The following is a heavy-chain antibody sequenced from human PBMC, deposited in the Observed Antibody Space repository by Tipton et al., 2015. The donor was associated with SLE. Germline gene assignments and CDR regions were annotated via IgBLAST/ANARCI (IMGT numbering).Heavy chain of an antibody. J-gene: IGHJ4*02. CDR1: GGSISSHY. CDR3: ARGAGPYEVDY. Sequence: TLSLTCTVSGGSISSHYWSWIRQPPGKGLEWIGYIYYSGSTNYNPSLKSRVTISVDTSKNQFSLKLSSVTAADTAVYYCARGAGPYEVDYWGQGTLVTVSS. V-gene: IGHV4-59*08. D-gene: IGHD3-16*01. CDR2: IYYSGST.